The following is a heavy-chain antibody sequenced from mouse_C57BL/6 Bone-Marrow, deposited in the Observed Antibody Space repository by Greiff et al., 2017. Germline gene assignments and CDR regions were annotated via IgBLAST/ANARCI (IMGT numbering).Heavy chain of an antibody. CDR1: GFTFSDYY. Sequence: EVKLVESEGGLVQPGSSMKLSCTASGFTFSDYYMAWVRQVPEKGLEWVANINYDGSSTYYLDSLKSRFLISRDNAKNILYLQMSSLKSEDTATYYCASVYYEGFAYWGQGTLVTVSA. V-gene: IGHV5-16*01. CDR2: INYDGSST. CDR3: ASVYYEGFAY. J-gene: IGHJ3*01. D-gene: IGHD2-4*01.